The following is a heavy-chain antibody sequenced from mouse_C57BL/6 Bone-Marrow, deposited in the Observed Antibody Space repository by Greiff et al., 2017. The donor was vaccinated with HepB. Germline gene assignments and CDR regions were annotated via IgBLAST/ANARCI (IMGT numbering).Heavy chain of an antibody. CDR1: GYTFTSYW. Sequence: QVHVKQPGAELVMPGASVKLSCKASGYTFTSYWMHWVKQRPGQGLEWIGEIDPSDSYTNYNQKFKGKSTVTVDKSSSTAYMQLSSLTSADSAVYYSNLPDIDYWGQGTTRTVSS. D-gene: IGHD5-1*01. J-gene: IGHJ2*01. CDR3: NLPDIDY. CDR2: IDPSDSYT. V-gene: IGHV1-69*01.